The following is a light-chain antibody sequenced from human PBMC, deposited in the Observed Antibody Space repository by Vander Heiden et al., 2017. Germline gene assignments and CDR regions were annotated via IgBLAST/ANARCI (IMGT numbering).Light chain of an antibody. CDR1: SSDVGAYNY. V-gene: IGLV2-8*01. CDR3: SSHAGSSAV. CDR2: DVT. Sequence: QSALTQPPSASGSPGQSVTISCTGTSSDVGAYNYVSWYQQHPGKAPTLIIYDVTKRPSGVPDRFSGSKSGNTAFLTVPGLQAEDEADYYCSSHAGSSAVFGGGTTVTVL. J-gene: IGLJ3*02.